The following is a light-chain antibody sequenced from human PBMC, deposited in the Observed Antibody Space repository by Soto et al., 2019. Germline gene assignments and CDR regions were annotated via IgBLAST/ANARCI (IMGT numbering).Light chain of an antibody. CDR2: AAS. Sequence: AIRMTLSPASVSASTGDRVTITCRASQGISSYLAWYQQKPGKAPKLLIYAASTLQSGVPSRFSGSGSGTDFTLTISCLHSEDFATYYCQQYYSYPPYPFGQGNKLAIK. J-gene: IGKJ2*01. CDR1: QGISSY. V-gene: IGKV1-8*01. CDR3: QQYYSYPPYP.